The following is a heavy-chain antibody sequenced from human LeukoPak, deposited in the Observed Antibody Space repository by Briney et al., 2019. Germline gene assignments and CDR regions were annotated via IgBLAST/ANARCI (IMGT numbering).Heavy chain of an antibody. J-gene: IGHJ5*02. Sequence: GESLKISCAASGFTFSNYWMSWVRQAPGKGLEWVANIKQDGSEEYYVDSVKGRFTISRDNAKTSLYLQMNSLRAEDTAVYYCAGGYCTSTRCHANWFDPWGQGTLVTVSS. D-gene: IGHD2-2*01. V-gene: IGHV3-7*05. CDR2: IKQDGSEE. CDR1: GFTFSNYW. CDR3: AGGYCTSTRCHANWFDP.